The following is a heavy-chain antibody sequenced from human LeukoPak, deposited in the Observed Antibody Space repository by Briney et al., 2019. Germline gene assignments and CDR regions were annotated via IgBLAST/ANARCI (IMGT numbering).Heavy chain of an antibody. J-gene: IGHJ4*02. V-gene: IGHV4-34*01. CDR2: IKHGGGT. CDR1: GGSFSDYT. Sequence: SETLSLTCAMYGGSFSDYTWSWIRQPPGKGLEWIGQIKHGGGTKYNPSLNSRVTMSLDTSKNQFSLKMTSVTAADTATYYCARGAPGYWGQGTLVTVSS. CDR3: ARGAPGY.